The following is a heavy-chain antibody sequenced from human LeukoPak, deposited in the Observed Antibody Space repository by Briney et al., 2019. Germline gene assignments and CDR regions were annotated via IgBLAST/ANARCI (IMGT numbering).Heavy chain of an antibody. V-gene: IGHV4-59*12. CDR1: GGFISTYY. D-gene: IGHD2-21*02. Sequence: PSETLSLTCTVSGGFISTYYWSWIRQPPGKGLEWIGYLYPSGGTFYNPSVKSRVTILVDRSKNQFSLNLNSVTAADTAVYYCARDRSVTGYWYFDLWGRGTLVTVSS. CDR2: LYPSGGT. J-gene: IGHJ2*01. CDR3: ARDRSVTGYWYFDL.